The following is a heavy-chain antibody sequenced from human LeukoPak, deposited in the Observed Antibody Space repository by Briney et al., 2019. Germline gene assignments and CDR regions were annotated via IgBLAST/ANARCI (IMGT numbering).Heavy chain of an antibody. CDR3: ARVKPLSSGFYAY. CDR1: GLTFSDYY. Sequence: GGSLRLSCAASGLTFSDYYMTWIRQAPGKGLEWLSYISGSGSDTNYVDSVQGRFTISRDNAKNSLYLQMNSLRAEDTAVYYCARVKPLSSGFYAYWGQGTLVTVSS. CDR2: ISGSGSDT. D-gene: IGHD3-22*01. V-gene: IGHV3-11*06. J-gene: IGHJ4*02.